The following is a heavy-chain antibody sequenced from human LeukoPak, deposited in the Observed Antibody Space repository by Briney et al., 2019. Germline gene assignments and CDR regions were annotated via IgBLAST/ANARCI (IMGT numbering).Heavy chain of an antibody. Sequence: GGSLRLSCAASGFTFSAYAMSRVRQAPGKGLEWVASISGSGVTTYYADSVKGRFTTSRDSSKNTLYLEMNSLRAEDTAVYFCAKSLYCGGDCYNFQHWGQGTLVTVSS. V-gene: IGHV3-23*01. CDR1: GFTFSAYA. CDR2: ISGSGVTT. J-gene: IGHJ1*01. CDR3: AKSLYCGGDCYNFQH. D-gene: IGHD2-21*01.